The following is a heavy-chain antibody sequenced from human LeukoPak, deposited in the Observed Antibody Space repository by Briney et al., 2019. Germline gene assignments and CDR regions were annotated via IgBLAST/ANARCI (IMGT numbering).Heavy chain of an antibody. D-gene: IGHD3-22*01. CDR3: ARANYYDSIGYSRGAFDI. Sequence: PSETLSLTCAVYGGSFNGYYWSWIRQPPGKGLEWIGEINHRGSTNYNPSLKSRVTISVDTSKNQFSLKLSSVTAADTAVYYCARANYYDSIGYSRGAFDIWGQGTMVPVSS. CDR2: INHRGST. J-gene: IGHJ3*02. V-gene: IGHV4-34*01. CDR1: GGSFNGYY.